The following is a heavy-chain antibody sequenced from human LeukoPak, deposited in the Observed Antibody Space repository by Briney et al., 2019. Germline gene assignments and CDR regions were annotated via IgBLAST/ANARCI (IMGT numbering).Heavy chain of an antibody. D-gene: IGHD3-22*01. Sequence: GGSLRLSCAASGFTFSGYSMNWVRLAPGKGLEWVSYIGSSSGTIDYTDSVKGRFTISRDNAKNSLYLQMNSLRAEDTAVYYCARDRNYYDSSGYYRYVDYWGQGTLVTVYS. CDR3: ARDRNYYDSSGYYRYVDY. J-gene: IGHJ4*02. V-gene: IGHV3-48*01. CDR2: IGSSSGTI. CDR1: GFTFSGYS.